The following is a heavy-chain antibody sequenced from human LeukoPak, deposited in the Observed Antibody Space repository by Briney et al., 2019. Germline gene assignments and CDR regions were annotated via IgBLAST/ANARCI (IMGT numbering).Heavy chain of an antibody. J-gene: IGHJ4*02. D-gene: IGHD2-8*01. CDR2: INAGNGNT. V-gene: IGHV1-3*01. CDR3: ARLKYCTNGVCYAGFDY. Sequence: WASVKVSCKASGYTFTSYAMHWVRQAPGQRLEWMGWINAGNGNTKYSQKFQGRVTITRDTSADTAYMELSSLRSEDTAVYYCARLKYCTNGVCYAGFDYWGQGTLVTASS. CDR1: GYTFTSYA.